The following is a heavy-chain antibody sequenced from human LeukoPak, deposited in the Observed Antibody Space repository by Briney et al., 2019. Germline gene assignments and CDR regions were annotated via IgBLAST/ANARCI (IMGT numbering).Heavy chain of an antibody. CDR1: EFTFSSYS. D-gene: IGHD3-3*01. V-gene: IGHV3-21*01. CDR2: ISSSSSYI. CDR3: ARDHRARYYDFWSGYPPAYDY. Sequence: GGSLRLSCAASEFTFSSYSMNWVRQAPGKGREWVSSISSSSSYIYYADPVKGRFTISRDNAKNSLYLQMHTLRAQDTAVYYCARDHRARYYDFWSGYPPAYDYWGQGTLVTASS. J-gene: IGHJ4*02.